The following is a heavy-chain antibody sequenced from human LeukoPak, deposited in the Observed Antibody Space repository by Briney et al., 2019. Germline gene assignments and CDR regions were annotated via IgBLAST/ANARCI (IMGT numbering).Heavy chain of an antibody. Sequence: SQTLSLTCAISGDSVSSNSAAWNWIRQSPSRGLEWLGRTYYRSKWYNDYAVSVKSRITINPDTSKNQFSLQLNSVTPEDTAVYYCARRVDIVVVPADAFDIWGQGTMVTVSS. CDR2: TYYRSKWYN. V-gene: IGHV6-1*01. CDR3: ARRVDIVVVPADAFDI. CDR1: GDSVSSNSAA. D-gene: IGHD2-2*01. J-gene: IGHJ3*02.